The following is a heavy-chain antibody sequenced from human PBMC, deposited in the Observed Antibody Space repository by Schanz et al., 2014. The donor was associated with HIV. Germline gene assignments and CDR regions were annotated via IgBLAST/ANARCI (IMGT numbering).Heavy chain of an antibody. J-gene: IGHJ6*02. V-gene: IGHV3-33*06. D-gene: IGHD3-10*01. CDR1: GFSFSSYG. Sequence: QVQLVESGGGVVQPGRSLRLSCAASGFSFSSYGMHWVRQAPGKGLEWVAVIWYDGSKKYYADSVKGRFTISRDNSKNRLYLQMNSLRAEDTAVYYCAKCPTMVRGTGMDVWGQGTTVTVSS. CDR2: IWYDGSKK. CDR3: AKCPTMVRGTGMDV.